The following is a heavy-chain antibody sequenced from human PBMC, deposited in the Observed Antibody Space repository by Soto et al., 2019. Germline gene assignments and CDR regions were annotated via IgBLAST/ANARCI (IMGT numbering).Heavy chain of an antibody. J-gene: IGHJ4*02. V-gene: IGHV3-33*01. D-gene: IGHD2-2*01. CDR2: IWYDGSNK. CDR1: GFTFSSYG. CDR3: AREPQYLGYCSSTSCYEWYFDY. Sequence: GGSLRLSCAASGFTFSSYGMHWVRQAPGKGLEWVAVIWYDGSNKYYADSVKGRFTISRDNSKNTLYLQMNSLRAEDTAVYYCAREPQYLGYCSSTSCYEWYFDYWGQGTLVTVSS.